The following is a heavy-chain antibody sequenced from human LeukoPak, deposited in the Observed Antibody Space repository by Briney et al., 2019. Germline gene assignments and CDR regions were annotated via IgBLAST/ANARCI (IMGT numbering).Heavy chain of an antibody. CDR1: GFTLSNYG. D-gene: IGHD6-19*01. V-gene: IGHV3-30*02. CDR3: AKRHTSGWCLFDS. Sequence: GGSLRLSCAASGFTLSNYGMHWVRQAPGKGLEWVAFIRYDGNNKYYADSVKGRFTISRDNSKNTLYLQMNSLRTEDTAVYYCAKRHTSGWCLFDSWGRGTLVTVSS. J-gene: IGHJ4*02. CDR2: IRYDGNNK.